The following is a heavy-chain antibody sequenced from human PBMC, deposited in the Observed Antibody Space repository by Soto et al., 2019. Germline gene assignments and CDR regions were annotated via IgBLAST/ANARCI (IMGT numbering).Heavy chain of an antibody. D-gene: IGHD2-15*01. J-gene: IGHJ4*02. CDR3: ALGDCSGGSCPTTFDY. Sequence: QVQLVQSGAEVKKPGASVKVSCKASGYTFTSYGIRWVRQAPGQGLEWMGWISAYNGNTNYAQKLQGRVTMTTDTSTSTAYMELRSLRSDDTAVYYCALGDCSGGSCPTTFDYWGQGTLVTVSS. CDR2: ISAYNGNT. V-gene: IGHV1-18*01. CDR1: GYTFTSYG.